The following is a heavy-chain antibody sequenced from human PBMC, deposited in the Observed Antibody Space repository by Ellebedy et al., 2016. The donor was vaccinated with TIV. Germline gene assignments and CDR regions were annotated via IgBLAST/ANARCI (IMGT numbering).Heavy chain of an antibody. CDR2: ISSSAGVI. Sequence: GESLKISCAASTFSFSTYDMNWFRQAPGKRLEWLSFISSSAGVIKYADSVRGRFTISRDNSKNTVFLQMSSLRAEDTAVYYCAGAYSSSWSLLPWGQGTLVTVSS. D-gene: IGHD6-13*01. CDR3: AGAYSSSWSLLP. V-gene: IGHV3-48*01. J-gene: IGHJ5*02. CDR1: TFSFSTYD.